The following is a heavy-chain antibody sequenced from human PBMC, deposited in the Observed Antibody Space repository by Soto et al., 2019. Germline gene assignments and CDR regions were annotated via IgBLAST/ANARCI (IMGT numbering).Heavy chain of an antibody. D-gene: IGHD3-22*01. CDR3: ARGEDDYDTVGYSPVFYY. Sequence: GGSLRLSCAASGFTFSSYAMSWVRQAPGKGLEWVSAISGSGGSTYYADSVKGRFTISRDNSKNTLYLQMNSLRAEDTAVYYCARGEDDYDTVGYSPVFYYWGEGSLVTVAS. CDR1: GFTFSSYA. J-gene: IGHJ4*02. V-gene: IGHV3-23*01. CDR2: ISGSGGST.